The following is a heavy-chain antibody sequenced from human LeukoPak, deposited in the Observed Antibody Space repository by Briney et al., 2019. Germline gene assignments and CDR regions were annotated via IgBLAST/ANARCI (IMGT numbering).Heavy chain of an antibody. CDR1: GYTFTGYY. Sequence: ASVKVSCKASGYTFTGYYMHWMRQAPGQGLEWMGWINPNSGGTKYAQKFQGRVTMTRDTSISTAYMELSRVRSDDTAVYYCARFTSGYYGYFDYWGQGILVTVSS. D-gene: IGHD3-22*01. CDR2: INPNSGGT. V-gene: IGHV1-2*02. J-gene: IGHJ4*02. CDR3: ARFTSGYYGYFDY.